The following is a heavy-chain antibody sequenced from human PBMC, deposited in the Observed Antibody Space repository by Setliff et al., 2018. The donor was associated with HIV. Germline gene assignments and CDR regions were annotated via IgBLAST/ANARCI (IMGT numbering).Heavy chain of an antibody. J-gene: IGHJ4*02. CDR3: TTDLGSGRFSWNNN. Sequence: LRLSCAASGFTFKNAWMNWVRQAPGKGLEWVARIRNKKNGGTTYYAAPVEGRFTISRDDSKNTLSLQMNSLKTEDTAIYYCTTDLGSGRFSWNNNWGQGTLVTVSS. V-gene: IGHV3-15*01. D-gene: IGHD1-26*01. CDR1: GFTFKNAW. CDR2: IRNKKNGGTT.